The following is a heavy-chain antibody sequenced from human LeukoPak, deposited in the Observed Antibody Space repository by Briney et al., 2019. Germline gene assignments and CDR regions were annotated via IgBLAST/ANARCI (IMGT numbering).Heavy chain of an antibody. CDR1: GFSFGSYG. D-gene: IGHD2/OR15-2a*01. J-gene: IGHJ1*01. CDR2: IRYGGSHQ. V-gene: IGHV3-30*02. CDR3: ARDSGTWFYLQD. Sequence: PGGSLRLSCAASGFSFGSYGMHWVRQASGKGLEGGAFIRYGGSHQFYADSVRGRFTISRDNPKNTLYLQMNSLRGEDTAVYFCARDSGTWFYLQDWGQGTLVTVSS.